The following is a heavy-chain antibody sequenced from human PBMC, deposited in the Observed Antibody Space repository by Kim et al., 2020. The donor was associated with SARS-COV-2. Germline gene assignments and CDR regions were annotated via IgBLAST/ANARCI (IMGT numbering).Heavy chain of an antibody. D-gene: IGHD7-27*01. CDR3: ARFRLGKGLDN. V-gene: IGHV3-66*01. J-gene: IGHJ4*01. Sequence: TFYADSVKGRITISRDKSNNTVSRQMNSLRVEDTAVYYCARFRLGKGLDNGGQETLVTVST. CDR2: T.